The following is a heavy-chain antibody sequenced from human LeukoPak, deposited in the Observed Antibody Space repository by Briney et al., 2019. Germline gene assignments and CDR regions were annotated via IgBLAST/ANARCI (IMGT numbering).Heavy chain of an antibody. J-gene: IGHJ3*02. CDR3: ARVGATSLVSDAFDI. V-gene: IGHV4-59*01. Sequence: KASETLSLTCTVSGGSISSYYWSWIRQPPGKGLEWIGYIYYSGSTNYNPSLKSRVTISVDTSKNQFSLKLSSVTAADTAVYYCARVGATSLVSDAFDIWGQGTMVTVSS. CDR2: IYYSGST. D-gene: IGHD1-26*01. CDR1: GGSISSYY.